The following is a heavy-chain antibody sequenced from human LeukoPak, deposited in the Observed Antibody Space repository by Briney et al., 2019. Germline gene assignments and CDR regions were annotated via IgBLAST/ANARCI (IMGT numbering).Heavy chain of an antibody. V-gene: IGHV1-46*01. CDR2: INPSGGST. CDR3: ATDQYYYDSSGYPRALYAFDI. Sequence: ASVKVSCKASGYTFTSYYMHWVRQAPGQGLEWMGIINPSGGSTSYAQKLQGRVTMTRDTSTSTVYMELSSLRSEDTAVYYCATDQYYYDSSGYPRALYAFDIWGQGTMVTVSS. D-gene: IGHD3-22*01. J-gene: IGHJ3*02. CDR1: GYTFTSYY.